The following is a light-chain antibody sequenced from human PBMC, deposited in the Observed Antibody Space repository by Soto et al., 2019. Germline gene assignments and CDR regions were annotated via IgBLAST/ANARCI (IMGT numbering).Light chain of an antibody. J-gene: IGKJ4*01. V-gene: IGKV1-39*01. CDR1: QNINTF. CDR3: QQSYDTLLS. Sequence: DIEMTQSPSSLSASVGDRITISCRASQNINTFLNWYQQKGGKAPKLLIHGASSLQSGVPFRFSGSGSGTDFSLTISSLQPEDFATYYCQQSYDTLLSFGGGTKVEIK. CDR2: GAS.